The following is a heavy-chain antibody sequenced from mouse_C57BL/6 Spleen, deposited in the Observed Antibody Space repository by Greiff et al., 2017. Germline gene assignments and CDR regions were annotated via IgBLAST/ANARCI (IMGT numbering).Heavy chain of an antibody. Sequence: EVQVVESGGGLVKPGGSLKLSCAASGFTFSSYAMSWVRQTPEKRLEWVATISDGGSYTYYPDNVKGRFTISRDNAKNNLYLQMSHLKSEDTAMYYCARGRLTRFDYWGQGTTLTVSS. CDR2: ISDGGSYT. CDR1: GFTFSSYA. D-gene: IGHD2-2*01. V-gene: IGHV5-4*01. CDR3: ARGRLTRFDY. J-gene: IGHJ2*01.